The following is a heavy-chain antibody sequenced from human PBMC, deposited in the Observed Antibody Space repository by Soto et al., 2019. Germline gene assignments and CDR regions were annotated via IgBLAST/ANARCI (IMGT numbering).Heavy chain of an antibody. CDR1: GASTGGYY. D-gene: IGHD6-19*01. CDR3: ARHWWSSGSYLVFDS. CDR2: VFSSGST. V-gene: IGHV4-59*08. J-gene: IGHJ4*02. Sequence: SETQSLTYTISGASTGGYYGSWIRQSPGRGLEWIGYVFSSGSTNYSPSLQSRVAISIDTSKRQFFLKLTSVTAADTALYYCARHWWSSGSYLVFDSWGQGTQVTVSS.